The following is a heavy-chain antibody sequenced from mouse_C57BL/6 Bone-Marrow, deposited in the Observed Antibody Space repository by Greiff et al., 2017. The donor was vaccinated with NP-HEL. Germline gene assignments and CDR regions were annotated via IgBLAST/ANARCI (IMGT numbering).Heavy chain of an antibody. D-gene: IGHD2-4*01. V-gene: IGHV1-81*01. CDR2: IYPRSGNT. Sequence: VQLQQSGAELARPGASVKLSCKASGYTFTSYGISWVKQRTGQGLEWIGEIYPRSGNTYYNEKFKGKATLTADKSSSTAYMELRSLTSEDSAVYFCARSRYDYDGDYAMDYWGQGTSVTVSS. J-gene: IGHJ4*01. CDR3: ARSRYDYDGDYAMDY. CDR1: GYTFTSYG.